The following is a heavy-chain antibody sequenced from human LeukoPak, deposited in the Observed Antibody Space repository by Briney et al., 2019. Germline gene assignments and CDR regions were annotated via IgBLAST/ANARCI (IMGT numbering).Heavy chain of an antibody. V-gene: IGHV3-23*01. Sequence: GGSLRLSCAASGFTFSNYAMTWVRQAPGKGLGWVSAISGGGGGTFFADSVRGRFTISRDNSKNTLYLQMNSLSAEDTAVYYCAKDLGGKPYYYYGLDVWGQGTTVTVSS. CDR1: GFTFSNYA. CDR3: AKDLGGKPYYYYGLDV. J-gene: IGHJ6*02. CDR2: ISGGGGGT.